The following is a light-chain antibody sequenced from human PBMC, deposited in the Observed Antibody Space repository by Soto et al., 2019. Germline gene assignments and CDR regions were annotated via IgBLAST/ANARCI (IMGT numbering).Light chain of an antibody. CDR3: QQANDWPPT. CDR2: DAS. Sequence: EIVLAQSPGTLSLSPGERVIFSCRASQSVSSNNLAWYQQKPGQAPRLLIFDASTRATGIPARFSGSGSGTEFTLTISSLQSEDFAVYYCQQANDWPPTFGQGTRV. CDR1: QSVSSN. V-gene: IGKV3-15*01. J-gene: IGKJ1*01.